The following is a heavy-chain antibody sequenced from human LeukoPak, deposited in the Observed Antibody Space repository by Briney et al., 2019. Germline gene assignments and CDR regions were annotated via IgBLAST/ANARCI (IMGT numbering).Heavy chain of an antibody. J-gene: IGHJ3*02. V-gene: IGHV3-48*02. D-gene: IGHD3/OR15-3a*01. CDR3: ANDFSNAFDI. CDR2: ITSSSSTI. Sequence: GRSLRLSCAASGFTFNYYSMNWVRQAPGKGLEWVSFITSSSSTIYYADSVKGRFTISRDNAENSLYLQMNSLRDEDTAVYYCANDFSNAFDIWGQGTMVTVSS. CDR1: GFTFNYYS.